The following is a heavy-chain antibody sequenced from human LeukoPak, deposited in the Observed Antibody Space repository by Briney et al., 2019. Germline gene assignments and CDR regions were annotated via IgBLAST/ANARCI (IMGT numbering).Heavy chain of an antibody. CDR3: AKTPPKKFDY. CDR1: VGTVDGWA. CDR2: ISWNSGTI. Sequence: SLSLTYSPSVGTVDGWAMDWIRLAPGKVLERVSGISWNSGTIGYADSVKGRFTISRDNAKNSLYLQMISLRAEDTALYYCAKTPPKKFDYWGQGTLVPVSS. J-gene: IGHJ4*02. V-gene: IGHV3-9*01.